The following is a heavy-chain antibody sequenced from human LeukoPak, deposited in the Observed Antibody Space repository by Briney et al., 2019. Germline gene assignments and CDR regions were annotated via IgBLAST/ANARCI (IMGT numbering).Heavy chain of an antibody. Sequence: GASVKVSCKASGYTFTSYAMHWVRQAPGQRLKWMGWINAGNGNTKYSQKFQGRVTITRDTSASTAYMELSSLRSEDTAVYYCARDQTLFGGLDYWGQGTLVTVSS. CDR3: ARDQTLFGGLDY. D-gene: IGHD3-10*02. CDR1: GYTFTSYA. J-gene: IGHJ4*02. CDR2: INAGNGNT. V-gene: IGHV1-3*01.